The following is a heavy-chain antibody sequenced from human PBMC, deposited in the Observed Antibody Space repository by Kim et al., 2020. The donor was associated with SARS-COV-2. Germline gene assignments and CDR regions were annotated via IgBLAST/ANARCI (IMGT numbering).Heavy chain of an antibody. V-gene: IGHV3-23*01. J-gene: IGHJ4*02. CDR1: GFTFSNYG. Sequence: GGSLRLSCVASGFTFSNYGMSWVRQAPGEGLEWVSSISAGASTHYADSVKGRFTTSRDNSGNTLYLQMNSLGVEDTAVYYGAKRRTRGGGEFECGGQGT. CDR3: AKRRTRGGGEFEC. D-gene: IGHD2-2*01. CDR2: ISAGAST.